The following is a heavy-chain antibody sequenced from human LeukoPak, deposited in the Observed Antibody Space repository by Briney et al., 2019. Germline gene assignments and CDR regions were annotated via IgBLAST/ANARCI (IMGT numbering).Heavy chain of an antibody. D-gene: IGHD3-22*01. Sequence: PSETLSLTCAAYGGSFSGYYWSWIRQPPGKGLEWIGEINHSGSTNYNPSLKSRVTISVDTSKNQFSLKLSSVTAADTAVYYCARRRWLLTFDYWGQGTLVTVSS. V-gene: IGHV4-34*01. CDR2: INHSGST. CDR1: GGSFSGYY. CDR3: ARRRWLLTFDY. J-gene: IGHJ4*02.